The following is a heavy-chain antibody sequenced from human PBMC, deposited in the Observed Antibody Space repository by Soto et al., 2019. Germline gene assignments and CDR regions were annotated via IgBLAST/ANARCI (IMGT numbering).Heavy chain of an antibody. CDR2: IQTKSNDYAT. J-gene: IGHJ4*02. CDR3: TCSVSGDTGLHF. V-gene: IGHV3-73*02. Sequence: ELQLVESGGALVQPGGSLRLSCAASGSTFSDSAMHWVRLASGKGLEWVGRIQTKSNDYATAYGESVKGRFTLSRDESKDTAYLQMNNLKADDTAVYFCTCSVSGDTGLHFWGQGTLVTVSS. CDR1: GSTFSDSA. D-gene: IGHD5-18*01.